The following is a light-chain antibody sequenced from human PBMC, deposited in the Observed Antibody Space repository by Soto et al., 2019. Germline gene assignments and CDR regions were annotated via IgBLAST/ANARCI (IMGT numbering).Light chain of an antibody. J-gene: IGLJ2*01. Sequence: QSALTQPRSVSGSPGQSVTISCTGTSSDIGAYNFVCWYQQHPGKAPRLIIYDVNKRPAGVSDRFSGSNSGNTASLTISGLQAEDAAEYSCCESAGRFPIVFGGGTKLTVL. CDR2: DVN. CDR3: CESAGRFPIV. CDR1: SSDIGAYNF. V-gene: IGLV2-11*01.